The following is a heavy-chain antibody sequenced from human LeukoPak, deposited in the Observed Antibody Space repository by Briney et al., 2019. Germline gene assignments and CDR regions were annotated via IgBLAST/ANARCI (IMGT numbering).Heavy chain of an antibody. V-gene: IGHV4-59*01. CDR3: ARSYSSSWYRALDAFDI. J-gene: IGHJ3*02. D-gene: IGHD6-13*01. CDR2: IYYSGST. Sequence: SETLSLTCTVSGGSIGSYYWSWIRQPPGKGLEWIGYIYYSGSTNYDPSLRSRVTISVDTSKNQFSLKLSSVTAADTAVYYCARSYSSSWYRALDAFDIWGQGTMVTVSS. CDR1: GGSIGSYY.